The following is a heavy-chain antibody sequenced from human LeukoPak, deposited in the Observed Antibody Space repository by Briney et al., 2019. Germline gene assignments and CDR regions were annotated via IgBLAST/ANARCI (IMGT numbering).Heavy chain of an antibody. Sequence: GGSLRLSCAASGFTFSSYSINWVRQAPGKGLEWVSSISSSSTYIYYADSVKGRFTISRANAKNSLYLQMNSLRAEDTAVYYCARDGHLWFGELSYYYYMDVWGKGTTVTVSS. D-gene: IGHD3-10*01. V-gene: IGHV3-21*01. J-gene: IGHJ6*03. CDR2: ISSSSTYI. CDR3: ARDGHLWFGELSYYYYMDV. CDR1: GFTFSSYS.